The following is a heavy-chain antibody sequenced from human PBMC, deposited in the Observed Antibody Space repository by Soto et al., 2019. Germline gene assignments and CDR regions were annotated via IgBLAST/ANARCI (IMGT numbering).Heavy chain of an antibody. Sequence: PGGSLRLSCAASGFTFSGYAMHWVRQAPGKGLEWVAVISYDGSNKYYADSVKGRFTISRDNSKNTLYLQMNSLRAEDTAVYYCAXEKYCSSTSCYNYGMDVWGQGTTVTVSS. CDR1: GFTFSGYA. CDR3: AXEKYCSSTSCYNYGMDV. D-gene: IGHD2-2*02. CDR2: ISYDGSNK. J-gene: IGHJ6*02. V-gene: IGHV3-30-3*01.